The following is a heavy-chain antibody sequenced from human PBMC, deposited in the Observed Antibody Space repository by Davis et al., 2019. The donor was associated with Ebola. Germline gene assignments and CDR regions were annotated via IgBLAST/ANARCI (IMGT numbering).Heavy chain of an antibody. V-gene: IGHV3-11*04. Sequence: GESLKISCAASGFTFSDYYMSWIRQAPGKGLEWVSYISSSGSTIYYADSVKGRFTISRDNAKNSLYLQMNSLRDEDTAVYYCARAVAGTHGWFDPWGQGTLVTVSS. CDR1: GFTFSDYY. CDR3: ARAVAGTHGWFDP. CDR2: ISSSGSTI. J-gene: IGHJ5*02. D-gene: IGHD6-19*01.